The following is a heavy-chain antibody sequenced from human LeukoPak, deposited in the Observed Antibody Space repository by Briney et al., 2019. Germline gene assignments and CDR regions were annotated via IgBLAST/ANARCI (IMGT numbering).Heavy chain of an antibody. CDR2: IKRNTDGGTT. CDR1: GFTFRNTW. CDR3: TPGLGDY. J-gene: IGHJ4*02. V-gene: IGHV3-15*01. D-gene: IGHD5/OR15-5a*01. Sequence: SGGSLRLSCAASGFTFRNTWMSWVRQAPGKGLEWVGRIKRNTDGGTTDYAAPVKGRFTISRDDSKNMLYLQVNSLQTEDTAVYYCTPGLGDYWGQGTLVTVSS.